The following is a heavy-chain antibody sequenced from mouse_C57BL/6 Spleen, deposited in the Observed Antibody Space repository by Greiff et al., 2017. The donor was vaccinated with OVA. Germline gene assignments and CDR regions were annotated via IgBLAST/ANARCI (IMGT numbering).Heavy chain of an antibody. CDR3: ARDSNPYCLDY. D-gene: IGHD2-5*01. CDR2: INPNNGGT. CDR1: GYTFTDYY. J-gene: IGHJ4*01. V-gene: IGHV1-22*01. Sequence: VQLQQSGPELVKPGASVKMSCKASGYTFTDYYMHWVKQSPGKGLEWIGYINPNNGGTSYNEKFKSKATLTVDKSSSTAYMQLRSLTSEDSAVYYCARDSNPYCLDYWGQGTTVTVSA.